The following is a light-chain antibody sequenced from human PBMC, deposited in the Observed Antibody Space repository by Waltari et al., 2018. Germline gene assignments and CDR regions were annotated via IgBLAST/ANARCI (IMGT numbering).Light chain of an antibody. V-gene: IGLV3-10*01. J-gene: IGLJ3*02. CDR2: EDS. CDR3: YSTDSSGSWV. CDR1: ALPKKY. Sequence: SYELTQPPSVSVSPGQTARITCSGDALPKKYAYCYQQKSGQAPVLVIYEDSKRPSGIPERFSGSSSGTMATFTIMGSQVEDEADYYCYSTDSSGSWVFGGGTKLTVL.